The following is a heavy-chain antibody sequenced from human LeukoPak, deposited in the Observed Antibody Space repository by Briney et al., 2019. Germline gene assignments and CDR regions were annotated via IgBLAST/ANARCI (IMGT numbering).Heavy chain of an antibody. CDR1: GYPFSGHY. V-gene: IGHV1-2*02. CDR2: IKPNSGDT. J-gene: IGHJ4*02. Sequence: ASVKVSCKPCGYPFSGHYINWVRHAPGQGLEWMGWIKPNSGDTNYAQKFQGRLTMTRDTTISTVYMELNRLTSDDTAVYYCARGDEWELATDFWGQGTLITVSS. CDR3: ARGDEWELATDF. D-gene: IGHD1-26*01.